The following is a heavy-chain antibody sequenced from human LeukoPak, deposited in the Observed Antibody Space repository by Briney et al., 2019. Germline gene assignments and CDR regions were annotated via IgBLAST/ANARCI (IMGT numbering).Heavy chain of an antibody. D-gene: IGHD6-13*01. V-gene: IGHV3-48*01. Sequence: GGSLRLSCAASGFTFSNYSMNWVRQAPGKVLEWVSYISRSSTTIYYADSVKGRFTISRDNAKNSLYLQMNSLRAEDTAVYYCATSGYSSSWYFGWGQGTLVTVSS. J-gene: IGHJ4*02. CDR1: GFTFSNYS. CDR2: ISRSSTTI. CDR3: ATSGYSSSWYFG.